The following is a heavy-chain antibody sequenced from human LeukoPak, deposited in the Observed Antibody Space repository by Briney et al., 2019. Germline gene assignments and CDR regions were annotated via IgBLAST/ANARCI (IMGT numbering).Heavy chain of an antibody. CDR3: ATALFTVTNPFLGY. J-gene: IGHJ4*02. Sequence: VSVKVSCKVSGYTLTELSMHWVRQAPGKGLEWMGGFDPEDGETIYAQKFQGRVTMTEDTSTDTAYMELSSLRSEDTAVYYCATALFTVTNPFLGYWGQGTLVTVSS. V-gene: IGHV1-24*01. CDR2: FDPEDGET. CDR1: GYTLTELS. D-gene: IGHD4-17*01.